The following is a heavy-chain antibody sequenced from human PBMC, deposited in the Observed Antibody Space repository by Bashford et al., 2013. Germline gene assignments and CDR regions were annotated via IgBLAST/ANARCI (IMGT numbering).Heavy chain of an antibody. D-gene: IGHD5-18*01. V-gene: IGHV4-38-2*01. CDR1: S. CDR3: AGRSYSYGIDAWDI. Sequence: SRRWIRQPPGKGLVWVSRINSGNRANNPSLNSRVTMSIDTSKNQVSLNLGSVIAADTAMYYCAGRSYSYGIDAWDIWGQGTMVTVSS. J-gene: IGHJ3*02. CDR2: INSGNR.